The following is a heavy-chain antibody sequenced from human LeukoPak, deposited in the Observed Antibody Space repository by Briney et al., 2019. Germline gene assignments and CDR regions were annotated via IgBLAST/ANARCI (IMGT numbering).Heavy chain of an antibody. CDR2: SNYTGNT. CDR3: ARDGYGGSYDSPDGFDP. Sequence: SETLSLTCTVSGGSISSGVYYWSWLRQHPGAGLEWIGYSNYTGNTYHNPSLKSRVTVSIDTSKNQFSLKLSSVTAADTAVYYCARDGYGGSYDSPDGFDPWGQGTLVTVSS. V-gene: IGHV4-31*03. J-gene: IGHJ5*02. D-gene: IGHD1-26*01. CDR1: GGSISSGVYY.